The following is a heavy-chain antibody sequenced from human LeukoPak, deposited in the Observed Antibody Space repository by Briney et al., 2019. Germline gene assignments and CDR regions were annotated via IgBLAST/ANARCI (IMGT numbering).Heavy chain of an antibody. V-gene: IGHV3-30*02. Sequence: QPGGSLILSCAAAGFTFSHYAMDWGRQAAGKGVEWGAFIQSEGNNKYYEDSLEGRLNISKDNSKNTLYLQLNSLRDEDTAVYYCVKDTPGFGNDDFVLWGQGTLVTVSS. CDR3: VKDTPGFGNDDFVL. CDR2: IQSEGNNK. J-gene: IGHJ4*02. CDR1: GFTFSHYA. D-gene: IGHD3-10*02.